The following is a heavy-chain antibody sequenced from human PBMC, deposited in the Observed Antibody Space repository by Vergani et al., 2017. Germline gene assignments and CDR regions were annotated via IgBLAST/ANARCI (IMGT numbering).Heavy chain of an antibody. CDR1: GGSISRGGYS. CDR3: DRESRAQFDY. D-gene: IGHD5/OR15-5a*01. CDR2: IYHSGST. J-gene: IGHJ4*02. V-gene: IGHV4-30-2*01. Sequence: QLQLQESGSGLVKPSQTLSLTCAVSGGSISRGGYSWSWIRQPPGKGLEWIWYIYHSGSTYYNPSLKSRVTISVHRSKNQFALKLSSVTAADTAVYYCDRESRAQFDYWGKGTLVTVAS.